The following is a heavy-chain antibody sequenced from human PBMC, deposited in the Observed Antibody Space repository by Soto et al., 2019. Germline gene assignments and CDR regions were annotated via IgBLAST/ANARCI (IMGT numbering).Heavy chain of an antibody. CDR1: GGSFSGYY. D-gene: IGHD6-19*01. Sequence: SETLSLNGAVYGGSFSGYYWSWIRQPPGKGLEWIGEINHSGSTNYNPSLKSRVTISVDTSKNQFSLKLSSVTAADTAVYYCARGLKYSSGCADYWGQGTLVTVSS. J-gene: IGHJ4*02. CDR2: INHSGST. V-gene: IGHV4-34*01. CDR3: ARGLKYSSGCADY.